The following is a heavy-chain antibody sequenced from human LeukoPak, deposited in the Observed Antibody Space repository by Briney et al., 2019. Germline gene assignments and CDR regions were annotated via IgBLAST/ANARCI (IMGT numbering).Heavy chain of an antibody. Sequence: SVKVSCKATGGTFSSYAISWVRQAPGQGLEWMGRIIPILGIANYAQKFQGRVTITADKSTSTAYMELSSLRSEDTAVYYCADGSGWGSWDYGMDVWGQGTTVTVSS. CDR1: GGTFSSYA. D-gene: IGHD6-19*01. J-gene: IGHJ6*02. CDR2: IIPILGIA. CDR3: ADGSGWGSWDYGMDV. V-gene: IGHV1-69*04.